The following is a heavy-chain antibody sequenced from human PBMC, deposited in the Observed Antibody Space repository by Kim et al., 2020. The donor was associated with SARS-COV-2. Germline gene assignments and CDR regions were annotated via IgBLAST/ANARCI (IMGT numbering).Heavy chain of an antibody. D-gene: IGHD3-3*02. Sequence: ASVKVSCKASGYTFTSYDMHWVRQAPGQGLEWMGIINPSGGNTSYAQKFQGRVTMTRDTSTSTDYMELSSLRSEDTAVYYCAREVFAVFSPNWFDPWGRGTLVTVSA. V-gene: IGHV1-46*01. CDR3: AREVFAVFSPNWFDP. CDR1: GYTFTSYD. J-gene: IGHJ5*02. CDR2: INPSGGNT.